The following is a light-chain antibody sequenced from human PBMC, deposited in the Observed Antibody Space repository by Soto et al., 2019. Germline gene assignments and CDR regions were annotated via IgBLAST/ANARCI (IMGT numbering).Light chain of an antibody. V-gene: IGKV3-20*01. J-gene: IGKJ1*01. CDR2: YAY. Sequence: EIVLTQSPGTLSLSPGEKATLSCRASQSVSSNYLAWYQQKPGQAPRLLIYYAYRRTTGIPDRFSGSGSGTDFTLTISGLEPEDFAVYYCQQYGGSPRTFGQGNKVEIK. CDR3: QQYGGSPRT. CDR1: QSVSSNY.